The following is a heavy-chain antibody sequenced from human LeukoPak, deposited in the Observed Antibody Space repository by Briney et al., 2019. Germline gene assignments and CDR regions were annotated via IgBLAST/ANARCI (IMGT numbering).Heavy chain of an antibody. CDR1: GGSISSYY. D-gene: IGHD1-26*01. CDR3: ARVLGATLENYYYYYGMDV. J-gene: IGHJ6*02. Sequence: SETLSLTCTVSGGSISSYYWSWIRQPPGKGLEWIGYIYYGGSTNYNPSLKSRVTISVDTSKNQFSLKLSSVTAADTAVYYCARVLGATLENYYYYYGMDVWGQGTTVTVSS. V-gene: IGHV4-59*01. CDR2: IYYGGST.